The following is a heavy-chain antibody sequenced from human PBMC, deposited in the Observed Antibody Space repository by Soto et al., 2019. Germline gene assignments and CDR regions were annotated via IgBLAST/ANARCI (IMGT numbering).Heavy chain of an antibody. J-gene: IGHJ4*02. Sequence: EVQLVESGGGLVQPGGSLRLSCAGSGFTFSNYWMHWVRQAPGKGLEWVSRIDHDGHTDYADSVRCRFTISRDNAENTLYLQMNSLRPEDTAVYYCVRDRHGDYWGQGTLVTVSS. CDR3: VRDRHGDY. V-gene: IGHV3-74*01. CDR2: IDHDGHT. CDR1: GFTFSNYW.